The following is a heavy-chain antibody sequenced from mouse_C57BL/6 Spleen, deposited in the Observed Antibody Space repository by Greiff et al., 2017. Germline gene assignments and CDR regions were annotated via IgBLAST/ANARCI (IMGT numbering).Heavy chain of an antibody. CDR2: ISYDGSN. V-gene: IGHV3-6*01. D-gene: IGHD4-1*01. CDR1: GYSITSGYY. Sequence: EVQLQESGPGLVKPSQSLSLTCSVTGYSITSGYYWNWIRQFPGNNLEWMGYISYDGSNNYNPSLKNRISITRDTSKNQFFLKLNAVTTEDTATYYCAREGLGRDYWGQGTTLTVSS. CDR3: AREGLGRDY. J-gene: IGHJ2*01.